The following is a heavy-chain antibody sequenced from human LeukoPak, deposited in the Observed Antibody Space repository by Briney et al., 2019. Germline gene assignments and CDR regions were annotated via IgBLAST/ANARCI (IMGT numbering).Heavy chain of an antibody. CDR2: IYSGGST. CDR3: AKGSRDGYGMFDP. Sequence: GGSLRLSCAASGITVSSNYMSWVRQAPGKGLEWVSVIYSGGSTYYADSVKGRFTISRDNSKNTLYLQMNSLRAEDTAVYYCAKGSRDGYGMFDPWGQGTLVTVSS. J-gene: IGHJ5*02. V-gene: IGHV3-66*01. CDR1: GITVSSNY. D-gene: IGHD5-24*01.